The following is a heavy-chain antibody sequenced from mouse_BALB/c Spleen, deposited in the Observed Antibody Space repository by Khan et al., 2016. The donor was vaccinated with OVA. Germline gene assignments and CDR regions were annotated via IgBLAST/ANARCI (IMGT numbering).Heavy chain of an antibody. J-gene: IGHJ3*01. Sequence: QVQLQQSGAELVRPGVSVKISCKVSGYKFTDYAMHWVKQSPAKGLEWIGVISTYYGDADYSQKFKGKATMTVDRSSSTAYLELARLTSEDSALYYCTRGGKFAYWGQGTLVTVSA. CDR3: TRGGKFAY. CDR1: GYKFTDYA. D-gene: IGHD1-1*02. V-gene: IGHV1S137*01. CDR2: ISTYYGDA.